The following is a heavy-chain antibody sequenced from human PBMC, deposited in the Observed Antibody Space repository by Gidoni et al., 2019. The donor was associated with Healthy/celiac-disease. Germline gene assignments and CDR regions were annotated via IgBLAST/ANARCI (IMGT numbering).Heavy chain of an antibody. CDR2: INHSGST. Sequence: QVQLQQWGAGLLKPSETLSLTCAVSGWSFRGYYWSWIRQPPGKGLEWIGEINHSGSTNYNPSLKSRVTISVDTSKNQFSLKLSSVTAADTAVYYCARVGMKYYYDSSGYADYWGQGTLVTVSS. CDR3: ARVGMKYYYDSSGYADY. CDR1: GWSFRGYY. D-gene: IGHD3-22*01. J-gene: IGHJ4*02. V-gene: IGHV4-34*01.